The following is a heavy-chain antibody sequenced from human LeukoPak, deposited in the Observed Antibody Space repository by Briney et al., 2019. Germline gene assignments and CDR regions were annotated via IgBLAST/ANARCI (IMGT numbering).Heavy chain of an antibody. V-gene: IGHV3-30*02. CDR2: IRYDGSNK. CDR1: GFTFSSYG. CDR3: AKGPTTFGGVIVY. J-gene: IGHJ4*02. D-gene: IGHD3-16*02. Sequence: GGSLRLSCAASGFTFSSYGMHWVRQAPGKGLEWVAFIRYDGSNKYYAASVKGRFTISRDNSKNTLYLQMNSLRAEDTAVYYCAKGPTTFGGVIVYGGQGTLVTVSS.